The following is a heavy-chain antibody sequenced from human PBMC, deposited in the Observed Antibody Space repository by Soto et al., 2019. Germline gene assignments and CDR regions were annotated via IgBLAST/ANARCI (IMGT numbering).Heavy chain of an antibody. D-gene: IGHD2-15*01. J-gene: IGHJ5*02. CDR3: ARDRYCSGGSCYSFDP. CDR2: IYYSGST. CDR1: GGSISSSSYY. Sequence: SETLSLTCTVSGGSISSSSYYWGWIRQPPGKGLEWIGSIYYSGSTYYNPSLKSRVTISVDTSKNQFSLKLSSVTAADTAVYYCARDRYCSGGSCYSFDPWGQGTLVTVSS. V-gene: IGHV4-39*02.